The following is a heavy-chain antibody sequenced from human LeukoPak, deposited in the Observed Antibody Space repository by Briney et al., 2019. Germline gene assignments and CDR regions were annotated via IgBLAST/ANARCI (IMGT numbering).Heavy chain of an antibody. CDR2: ISGSGGST. D-gene: IGHD6-19*01. CDR3: AKGLGYSSGWYNIDY. CDR1: VFTFSGYA. J-gene: IGHJ4*02. Sequence: GGSLRLSCAASVFTFSGYAMNWVRQAPGKGLEWVSAISGSGGSTYYADSVKGRFTISRDNSKNTLYLQMNSLRAEDTAVYYCAKGLGYSSGWYNIDYWGQGTLVTVSS. V-gene: IGHV3-23*01.